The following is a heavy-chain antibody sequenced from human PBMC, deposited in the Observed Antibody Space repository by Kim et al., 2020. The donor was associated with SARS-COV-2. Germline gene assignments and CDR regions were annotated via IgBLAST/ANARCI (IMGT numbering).Heavy chain of an antibody. J-gene: IGHJ4*02. CDR1: GGSISSYY. CDR3: ARVKVREANFAVIAEYYFDY. D-gene: IGHD3-10*01. CDR2: LYYSGST. Sequence: SETLSLTCTVSGGSISSYYWSWIRQPPGKGREWIGYLYYSGSTNYNPYLKSRVTISVDTSKHQFSLKLSSVTAADTAVYYCARVKVREANFAVIAEYYFDYWGQGTLVTVSS. V-gene: IGHV4-59*01.